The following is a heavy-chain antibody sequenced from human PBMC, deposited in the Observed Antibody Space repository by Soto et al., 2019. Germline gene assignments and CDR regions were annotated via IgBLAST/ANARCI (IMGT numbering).Heavy chain of an antibody. CDR1: GFTFSSYW. CDR2: IHFDGSTT. Sequence: PGGSLRLSCAASGFTFSSYWMHWVRQVPGKGLVWVSRIHFDGSTTHYADSVKGRFTISRDNAKNTLSLQMNSLRAEDTAVYYCAREYYSGTFQHWGQGTLVTVSS. D-gene: IGHD1-26*01. J-gene: IGHJ1*01. CDR3: AREYYSGTFQH. V-gene: IGHV3-74*01.